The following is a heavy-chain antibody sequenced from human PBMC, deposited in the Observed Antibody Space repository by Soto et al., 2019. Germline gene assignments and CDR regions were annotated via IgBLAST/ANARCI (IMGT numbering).Heavy chain of an antibody. CDR2: IYYNGNT. Sequence: QVQLQESGPGVVKPSETLSLTCTVSGGSISNHYWSWIRQPPGKGLEWIGYIYYNGNTNYNPSLKSRVTMSVDTSRNQISLKLTTVTAADTAVYYCTRANCYSEYWGQGTLVTVAS. CDR1: GGSISNHY. V-gene: IGHV4-59*11. D-gene: IGHD7-27*01. CDR3: TRANCYSEY. J-gene: IGHJ4*02.